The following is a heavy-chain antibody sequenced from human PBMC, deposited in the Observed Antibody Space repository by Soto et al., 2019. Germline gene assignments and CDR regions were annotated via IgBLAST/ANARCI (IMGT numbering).Heavy chain of an antibody. V-gene: IGHV1-69*01. CDR1: GGTFSSYA. D-gene: IGHD1-1*01. J-gene: IGHJ6*02. CDR3: ARPISTSTSPGNPYSGMDV. CDR2: IIPIFDTT. Sequence: QVQLVQSGAEVKKPGSSVKVSCKVSGGTFSSYAISWVRQAPGQGLEWMGGIIPIFDTTNYAQRLQGRVTITADESKSTAYMELDSLRSEDTAIYYCARPISTSTSPGNPYSGMDVWGQGTTVTVSS.